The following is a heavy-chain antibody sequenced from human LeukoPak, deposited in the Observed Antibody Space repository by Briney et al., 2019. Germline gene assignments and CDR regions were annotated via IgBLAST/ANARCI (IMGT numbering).Heavy chain of an antibody. CDR1: GFTFGSYS. J-gene: IGHJ4*02. D-gene: IGHD5-24*01. CDR3: AKDRAGYGNFDY. CDR2: ISGSGGST. V-gene: IGHV3-23*01. Sequence: GGSLRLSCAASGFTFGSYSMSWVRQAPGKGLEWVSAISGSGGSTYYADSVKGRFTISRDNSKNTLYLQMNSLRAEDTAVYYCAKDRAGYGNFDYWGQGTLVTVSS.